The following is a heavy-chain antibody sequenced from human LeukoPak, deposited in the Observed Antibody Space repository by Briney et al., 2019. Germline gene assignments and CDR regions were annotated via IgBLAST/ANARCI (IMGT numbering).Heavy chain of an antibody. J-gene: IGHJ4*02. CDR3: ASHYEIDY. D-gene: IGHD3-3*01. CDR1: GLAFSTYT. CDR2: ISSRSSYI. Sequence: PGGSLRLSCAASGLAFSTYTMNWVRQAPGKGLEWVSSISSRSSYIYYADSTKGRFTVSRDNAKNSLYLQMNSLKAEDTAVYFCASHYEIDYWGQGTLVTVSS. V-gene: IGHV3-21*04.